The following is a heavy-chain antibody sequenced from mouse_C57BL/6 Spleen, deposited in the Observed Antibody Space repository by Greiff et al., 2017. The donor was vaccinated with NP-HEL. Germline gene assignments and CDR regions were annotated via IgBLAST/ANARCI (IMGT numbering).Heavy chain of an antibody. J-gene: IGHJ3*01. V-gene: IGHV1-82*01. D-gene: IGHD1-1*01. CDR3: ARCAGSAWFAY. CDR2: IYPGDGDT. CDR1: GYAFSSSW. Sequence: VQLQQSGPELVKPGASVKISCKASGYAFSSSWMNWVKQRPGKGLEWIGRIYPGDGDTNYNGKFKGKATLTADKSSSTAYMQLSSLTSEDSAVYFCARCAGSAWFAYWGQGTLVTVSA.